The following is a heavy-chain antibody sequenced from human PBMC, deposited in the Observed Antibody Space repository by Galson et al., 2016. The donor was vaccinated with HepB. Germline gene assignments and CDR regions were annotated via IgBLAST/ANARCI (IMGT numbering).Heavy chain of an antibody. Sequence: SLRLSCAASGFTFSSYCMNWVRQAPGKGLEWVSSISSSSLSIYYADSVKGRFTISRDNNKNSLYLQMNSLRAEDTAVYYCARGLEFVALLDYYYMDVWGKGTTVTVSS. J-gene: IGHJ6*03. CDR1: GFTFSSYC. CDR3: ARGLEFVALLDYYYMDV. CDR2: ISSSSLSI. D-gene: IGHD2-15*01. V-gene: IGHV3-21*01.